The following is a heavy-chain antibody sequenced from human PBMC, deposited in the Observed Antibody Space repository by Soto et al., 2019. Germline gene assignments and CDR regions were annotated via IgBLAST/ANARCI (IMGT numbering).Heavy chain of an antibody. V-gene: IGHV4-39*01. D-gene: IGHD3-9*01. CDR1: GGSISSSSYY. J-gene: IGHJ4*02. CDR3: ARQPRPYYDILTGYNLWRGSFDY. Sequence: SETLSLTCTVSGGSISSSSYYWGWIRQPPGKGLEWIGSIYYSGSTYYNPSLKSRVTISVDTSKNQFSLKLSSVTAADTAVYYCARQPRPYYDILTGYNLWRGSFDYWGQGTLVTVSS. CDR2: IYYSGST.